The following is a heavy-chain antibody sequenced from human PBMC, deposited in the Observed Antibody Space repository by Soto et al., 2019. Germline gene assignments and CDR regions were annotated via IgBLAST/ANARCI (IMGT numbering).Heavy chain of an antibody. CDR3: ARGPPGVVPGAIGSGGMDV. D-gene: IGHD2-2*01. J-gene: IGHJ6*02. CDR2: MSFDGSKA. V-gene: IGHV3-30*04. CDR1: GFTLSSYA. Sequence: QVQLVESGGGVVQPGRSLSLSCAASGFTLSSYAVHWVRQAPGKGLEWVAVMSFDGSKASHADSVKCRFTISRDNSKNTVSLQMNSLRVEDSAVYYCARGPPGVVPGAIGSGGMDVWGQGTTVTVSS.